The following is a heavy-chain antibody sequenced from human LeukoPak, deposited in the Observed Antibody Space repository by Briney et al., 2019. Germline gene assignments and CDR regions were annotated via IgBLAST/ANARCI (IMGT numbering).Heavy chain of an antibody. CDR3: AKPGRYCSSTSCYTHFDY. V-gene: IGHV3-30-3*02. D-gene: IGHD2-2*02. CDR1: GFTFSSYA. Sequence: GRSLRLSCAASGFTFSSYAMHWVRQAPGKGLEWVAVISYDGSNKYYADSVKGRFTISRDNSKSTLYLQMNSLRAEDTAVYYCAKPGRYCSSTSCYTHFDYWGQGTLVTVSS. J-gene: IGHJ4*02. CDR2: ISYDGSNK.